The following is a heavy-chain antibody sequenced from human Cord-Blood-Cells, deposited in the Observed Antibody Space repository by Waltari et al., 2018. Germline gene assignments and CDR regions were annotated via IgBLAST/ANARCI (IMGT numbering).Heavy chain of an antibody. CDR3: ARAKTGQDY. V-gene: IGHV1-8*01. CDR1: GYTFPSYD. D-gene: IGHD7-27*01. CDR2: MNPSRGNT. J-gene: IGHJ4*02. Sequence: QVQLVQSGAEVKKPGASVKVACKASGYTFPSYDLNWVRQAAGQGLEWMGGMNPSRGNTGYAQKFQVRVTMTRNTAISTAYMELSSLRSEDTAVYYCARAKTGQDYWGQGTLVTVSS.